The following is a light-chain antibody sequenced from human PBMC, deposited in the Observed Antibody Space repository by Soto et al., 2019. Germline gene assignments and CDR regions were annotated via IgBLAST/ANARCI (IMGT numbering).Light chain of an antibody. CDR2: QDT. J-gene: IGLJ2*01. V-gene: IGLV3-1*01. CDR1: KLGDKY. Sequence: SSELTQPPSVSVSPGQTASITCSGDKLGDKYVCWYQQKSGQSPMVVIYQDTKRPSGIPERFSGSNSGNTATLIISGTQAMDEADYYCQAWDNSIAVFGGGTKITVL. CDR3: QAWDNSIAV.